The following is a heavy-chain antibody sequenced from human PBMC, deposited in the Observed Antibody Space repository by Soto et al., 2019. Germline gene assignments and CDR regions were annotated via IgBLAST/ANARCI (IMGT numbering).Heavy chain of an antibody. D-gene: IGHD4-17*01. Sequence: SETLSLTCTVSGGSISSYYWSWIRQPPGKGLEWIGYIYYSGSTNYNPSLKSRVTISVDTSKNQFSLKLSSVTAADTAVYYCAREGSDYGDYLYWGQGTLVTVSS. CDR2: IYYSGST. CDR1: GGSISSYY. J-gene: IGHJ4*02. V-gene: IGHV4-59*01. CDR3: AREGSDYGDYLY.